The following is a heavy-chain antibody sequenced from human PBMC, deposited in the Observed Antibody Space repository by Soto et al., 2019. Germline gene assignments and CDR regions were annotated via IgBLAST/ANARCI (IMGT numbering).Heavy chain of an antibody. J-gene: IGHJ4*02. V-gene: IGHV2-70*04. D-gene: IGHD3-16*01. CDR1: GFSLSSKGMR. Sequence: SGPTLVNPXQTLTLTCTFSGFSLSSKGMRVSWIRQPPGKALEWLARIDWDDDKFYSPSLRTRLAISKGTSKNQVVLTMTNVDPMDTATYYCARSPGGLTVATYFFDYWGQGTLVTVS. CDR3: ARSPGGLTVATYFFDY. CDR2: IDWDDDK.